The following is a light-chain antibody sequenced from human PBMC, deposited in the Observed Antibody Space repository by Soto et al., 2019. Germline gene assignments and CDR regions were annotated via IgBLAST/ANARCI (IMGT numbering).Light chain of an antibody. Sequence: AIQMTQSPSSLSASVGDRVTITCRASQAIRNDLGWYQQKPGKAPKLLIYAASTLQSGVPSRFSGSGSGTDFTLTISSLQPEDSATYCCLQDYTFGPGTKVDIK. CDR3: LQDYT. CDR1: QAIRND. V-gene: IGKV1-6*01. J-gene: IGKJ3*01. CDR2: AAS.